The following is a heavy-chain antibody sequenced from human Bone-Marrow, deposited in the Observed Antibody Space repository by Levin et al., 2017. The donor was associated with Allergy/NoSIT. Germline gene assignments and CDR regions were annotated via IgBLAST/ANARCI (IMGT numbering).Heavy chain of an antibody. CDR2: IKTDGSTT. V-gene: IGHV3-74*01. J-gene: IGHJ4*01. D-gene: IGHD3-16*01. CDR3: ARGYFESSAYTYGG. Sequence: GESLKISCATSGFTFSSYWMHWVRQTPGKGLVWVSRIKTDGSTTNYADSVKGRFTISRDNAKNTLYLQMNSLRVEDTAVYYCARGYFESSAYTYGGWGHGTLVSVSS. CDR1: GFTFSSYW.